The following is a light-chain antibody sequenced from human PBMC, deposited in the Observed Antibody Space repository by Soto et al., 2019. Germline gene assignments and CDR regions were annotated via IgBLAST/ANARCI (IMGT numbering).Light chain of an antibody. J-gene: IGKJ4*01. V-gene: IGKV3-20*01. CDR1: QSVSSTY. Sequence: EIVLTHSPGTLSLSPCERATLSCSAIQSVSSTYFAWYQQKPGQSPRLLIYGASSRATGIPDRFSGSGSGTDFTLTISRLEPEDFAVYYCQQYSSSPPLTFGGGTKVDIK. CDR2: GAS. CDR3: QQYSSSPPLT.